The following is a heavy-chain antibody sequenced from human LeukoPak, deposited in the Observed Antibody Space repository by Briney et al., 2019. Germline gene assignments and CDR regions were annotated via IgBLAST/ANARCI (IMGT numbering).Heavy chain of an antibody. CDR2: ISAYNGNT. CDR1: GYTFTSYG. J-gene: IGHJ3*02. D-gene: IGHD3-22*01. V-gene: IGHV1-18*01. CDR3: ARSRVPDSDNAFDI. Sequence: ASVKVSCKASGYTFTSYGISWVRQAPGQGLYGVGWISAYNGNTNYAQRLQGRVTMTTDTSTSTAYMELRSLRSDDAAVYYCARSRVPDSDNAFDIWGQGTMVTVSS.